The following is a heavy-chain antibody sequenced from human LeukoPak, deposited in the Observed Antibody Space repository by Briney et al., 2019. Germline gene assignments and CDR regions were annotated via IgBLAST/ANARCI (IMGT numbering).Heavy chain of an antibody. Sequence: GGSLRLSCAASGFTFSSYSMNWVRQAPGKGLEWVSSISSSSYIYYADSVKGRFTISRDNAKNSLYLQMNSLGAEDTAVYYCARRARGYSGYGDNWFDPWGQGTLVTVSS. CDR1: GFTFSSYS. CDR3: ARRARGYSGYGDNWFDP. J-gene: IGHJ5*02. D-gene: IGHD5-12*01. V-gene: IGHV3-21*01. CDR2: ISSSSYI.